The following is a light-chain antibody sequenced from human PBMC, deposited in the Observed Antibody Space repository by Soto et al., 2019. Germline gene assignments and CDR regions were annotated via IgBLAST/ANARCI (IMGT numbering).Light chain of an antibody. V-gene: IGKV1-13*02. J-gene: IGKJ3*01. CDR3: QHFNSYLRT. CDR2: DVS. Sequence: AIQLTQSPLSLSASVGDRVIITCRASQAIASALAWYQQRPGKAPKLLIYDVSSLESGAPSRFSGSGSGTDFTLTISSLQPEDFATYYCQHFNSYLRTFGPGTKVDVK. CDR1: QAIASA.